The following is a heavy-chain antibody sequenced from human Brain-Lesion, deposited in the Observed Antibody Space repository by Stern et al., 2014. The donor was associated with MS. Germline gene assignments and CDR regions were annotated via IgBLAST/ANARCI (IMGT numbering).Heavy chain of an antibody. CDR3: ARGRVVPGFQYYATDV. V-gene: IGHV4-61*02. Sequence: VQLVESGPGLVKPSQTLSLSCTVSGGSISSGGYYWSWIRQPAGKGLEWIGRIFNSGSTRYNPSLKSRVTISIDTPKNHFSLRLNPRTAADTAVYYCARGRVVPGFQYYATDVWGQGTTVIVSS. CDR2: IFNSGST. D-gene: IGHD2-2*01. CDR1: GGSISSGGYY. J-gene: IGHJ6*02.